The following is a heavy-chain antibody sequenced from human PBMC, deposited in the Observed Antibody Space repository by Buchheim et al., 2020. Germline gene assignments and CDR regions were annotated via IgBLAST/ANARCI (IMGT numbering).Heavy chain of an antibody. D-gene: IGHD1-26*01. CDR3: ARDAYRGSRRGYFDY. J-gene: IGHJ4*02. Sequence: QLQLQESGPGLVKPSETLSLTCTVSGGSISSSSYYWGWIRQPPGKGLEWIGSIYYSGSTYYNPSLKSRVTISVDTSKKQFSLKLRSVTAADTAVYYCARDAYRGSRRGYFDYWGQGTL. V-gene: IGHV4-39*07. CDR1: GGSISSSSYY. CDR2: IYYSGST.